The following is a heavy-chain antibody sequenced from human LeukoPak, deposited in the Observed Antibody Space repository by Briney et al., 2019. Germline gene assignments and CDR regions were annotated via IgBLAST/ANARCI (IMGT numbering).Heavy chain of an antibody. J-gene: IGHJ4*02. CDR3: VKAQLWYFDY. V-gene: IGHV3-64D*09. D-gene: IGHD5-18*01. CDR1: GFTFSNCA. Sequence: PGRSLRLSCAASGFTFSNCAMHWVRQAPGKGLEYVSAISSNGGSTYYADSVKGRFTISRDNSKNTLYLQMSSLRAEDTAVYYCVKAQLWYFDYWGQGTLVTVSS. CDR2: ISSNGGST.